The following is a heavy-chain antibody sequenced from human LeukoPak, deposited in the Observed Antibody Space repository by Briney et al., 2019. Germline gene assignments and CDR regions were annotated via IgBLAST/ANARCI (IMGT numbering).Heavy chain of an antibody. CDR2: INPNSGGT. Sequence: ASVKVSCKAPGGTFSSYAISWVRQAPGQGLEWMGWINPNSGGTNYAQKFQGRVTMTRDTSISTAYMELSRLRSDDTAVYYCARDWYNWNDLHRGMDVWGQGTTVTVSS. D-gene: IGHD1-1*01. CDR1: GGTFSSYA. V-gene: IGHV1-2*02. CDR3: ARDWYNWNDLHRGMDV. J-gene: IGHJ6*02.